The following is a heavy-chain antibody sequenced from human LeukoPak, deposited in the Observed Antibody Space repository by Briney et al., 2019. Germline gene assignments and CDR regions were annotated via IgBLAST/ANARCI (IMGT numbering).Heavy chain of an antibody. D-gene: IGHD2-2*01. CDR1: GGTFSSYA. Sequence: SVKVSCKASGGTFSSYAISWVRQAPGQGLEWMGGIIPIFGTANYAQKFQGRVTITADESTSTAYMELSSLRSEDTAVYYCARDQYQLLRTRSWFDPWGQGTLVTVSS. J-gene: IGHJ5*02. CDR3: ARDQYQLLRTRSWFDP. V-gene: IGHV1-69*01. CDR2: IIPIFGTA.